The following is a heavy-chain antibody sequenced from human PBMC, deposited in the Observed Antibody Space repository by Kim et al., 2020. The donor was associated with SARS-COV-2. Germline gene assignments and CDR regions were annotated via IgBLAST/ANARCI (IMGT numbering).Heavy chain of an antibody. J-gene: IGHJ4*02. D-gene: IGHD3-9*01. CDR3: ARHSYYDILTGYYHYFDD. V-gene: IGHV4-39*01. Sequence: SETLSLTCTVSGGSISSSSYYWGWIRQPPGKGLEWIGSIYYSGSTYYNPSLKSRVTISVDTSKNQFSLKLSSVTAADTAVYYCARHSYYDILTGYYHYFDDWGQGTLVTVSS. CDR1: GGSISSSSYY. CDR2: IYYSGST.